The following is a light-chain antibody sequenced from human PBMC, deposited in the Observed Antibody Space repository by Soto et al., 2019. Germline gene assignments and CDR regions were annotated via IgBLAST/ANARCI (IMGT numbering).Light chain of an antibody. J-gene: IGKJ1*01. CDR1: QSIGSW. CDR2: KAS. CDR3: QQYNSYSQWT. Sequence: DIQMTQSPSTLSASVGDRVTIICRASQSIGSWLAWYQQKPGKAPKLLIYKASSLEGGVPSRFSGSGSGTEFTLTISSLQPDDFATYYCQQYNSYSQWTFGQGTKVVIK. V-gene: IGKV1-5*03.